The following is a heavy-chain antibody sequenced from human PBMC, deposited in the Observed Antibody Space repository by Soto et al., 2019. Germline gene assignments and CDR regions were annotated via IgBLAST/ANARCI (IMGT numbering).Heavy chain of an antibody. J-gene: IGHJ6*02. CDR3: ARDPRLVATHDKYSYYYGMDV. Sequence: GGSLRLSCAASGFTFSSYGMHWVRQAPGKGLEWVAVIWYDGSNKYYADSVKGRFTISRDNSKNTLYLQMNSLRAEDTAVYYCARDPRLVATHDKYSYYYGMDVWGQGTTVTVSS. CDR1: GFTFSSYG. V-gene: IGHV3-33*01. D-gene: IGHD5-12*01. CDR2: IWYDGSNK.